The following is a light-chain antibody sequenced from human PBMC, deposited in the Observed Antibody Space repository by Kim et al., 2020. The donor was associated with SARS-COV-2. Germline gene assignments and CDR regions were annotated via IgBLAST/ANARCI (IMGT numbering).Light chain of an antibody. J-gene: IGLJ3*02. CDR3: ATWDSSLSAL. V-gene: IGLV1-51*01. CDR2: DNN. Sequence: PGQNVTISCSGTSSNLGNNYVSWYQQVPGAAPKLLIKDNNKRPSGIPDRFSGSESGASATLGISGLQTGDEADYYCATWDSSLSALFGGGTQLTVL. CDR1: SSNLGNNY.